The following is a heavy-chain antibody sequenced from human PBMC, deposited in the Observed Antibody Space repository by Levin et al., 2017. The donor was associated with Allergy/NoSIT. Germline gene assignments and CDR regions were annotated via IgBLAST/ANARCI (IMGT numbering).Heavy chain of an antibody. V-gene: IGHV3-64*02. D-gene: IGHD7-27*01. CDR1: GFIFSNYA. Sequence: SGGSLRLSCAASGFIFSNYAMHWVRQAPGKGLEFVSAISGDGGSTYYTDSVKNRFTISRDNSKNMLFLQMGSLRDEDMAVYYCARWGTGLDYWGQGTLVTVSS. J-gene: IGHJ4*02. CDR3: ARWGTGLDY. CDR2: ISGDGGST.